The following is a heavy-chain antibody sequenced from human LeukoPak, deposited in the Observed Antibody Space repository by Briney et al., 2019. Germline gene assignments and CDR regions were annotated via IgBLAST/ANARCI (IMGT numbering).Heavy chain of an antibody. J-gene: IGHJ6*03. D-gene: IGHD1-7*01. V-gene: IGHV4-34*01. CDR1: GGSFGNYY. Sequence: SETPSLTCAVYGGSFGNYYWSWIRQPPGKGLEWIGEINDSGRIKHNPSLMSRVTVSVDTSKNQLSLRLTSVTATDTAVYYCARRWNYGRNYYIDVWGNGATVSVSS. CDR2: INDSGRI. CDR3: ARRWNYGRNYYIDV.